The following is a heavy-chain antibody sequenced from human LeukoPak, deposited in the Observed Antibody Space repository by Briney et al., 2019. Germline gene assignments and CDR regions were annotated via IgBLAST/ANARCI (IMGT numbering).Heavy chain of an antibody. J-gene: IGHJ4*02. D-gene: IGHD3-9*01. Sequence: GGSLRLSCAASGFTFSSYWMHWVRQAPGKGLVWVSRINSDGSSTSYADSVKGRFTISRDNAKNTLYLQMNSLRAEDTAVYYCAKPYYDILTGYLAYYFDYWGQGTLVTVSS. CDR1: GFTFSSYW. V-gene: IGHV3-74*01. CDR2: INSDGSST. CDR3: AKPYYDILTGYLAYYFDY.